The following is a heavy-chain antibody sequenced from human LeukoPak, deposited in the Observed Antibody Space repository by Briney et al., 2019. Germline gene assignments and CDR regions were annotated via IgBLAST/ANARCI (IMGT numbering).Heavy chain of an antibody. CDR3: ARAAAKTVDY. V-gene: IGHV4-39*07. D-gene: IGHD2-2*01. CDR1: GGSISRSSYY. J-gene: IGHJ4*02. CDR2: IYYSGSTST. Sequence: SETLSLTCTVSGGSISRSSYYWGWIRQPPGKGLEWIGNIYYSGSTSTNYNPSLKSRVTISVDPSKNQFSLKLSSVTAADAAVYDCARAAAKTVDYWGQGTLVTVSS.